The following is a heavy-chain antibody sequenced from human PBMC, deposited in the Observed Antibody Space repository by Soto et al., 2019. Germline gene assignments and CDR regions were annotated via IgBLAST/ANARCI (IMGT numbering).Heavy chain of an antibody. CDR3: ARMVKGYSSSWYGPLPYYYYGMDV. V-gene: IGHV4-59*01. CDR2: IYYSGST. J-gene: IGHJ6*02. Sequence: KSSETLSLTCTVSGGSISSYYWSWIRQPPGKGLEWIGYIYYSGSTNYNPSLKSRVTISVDTSKNQFSLKLSSVTAADTAVYYCARMVKGYSSSWYGPLPYYYYGMDVWGQGTTVTVSS. D-gene: IGHD6-13*01. CDR1: GGSISSYY.